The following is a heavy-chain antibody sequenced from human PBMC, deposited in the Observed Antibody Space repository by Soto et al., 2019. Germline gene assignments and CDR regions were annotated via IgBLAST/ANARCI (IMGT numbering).Heavy chain of an antibody. CDR1: GGSFSGYY. J-gene: IGHJ4*02. CDR2: MNHSGST. D-gene: IGHD3-9*01. Sequence: SETLSLTCAVYGGSFSGYYWNWIRQPPGKGLEWIGEMNHSGSTNYNPSLKSRVTISVDTAKNQSSLKLSSVTAADTAVYYCARGHYDILTGYSSYYFDYWGQGTLVTVSS. V-gene: IGHV4-34*01. CDR3: ARGHYDILTGYSSYYFDY.